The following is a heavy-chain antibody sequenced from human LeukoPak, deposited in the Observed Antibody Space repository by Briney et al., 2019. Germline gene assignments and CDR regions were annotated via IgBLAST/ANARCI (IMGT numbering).Heavy chain of an antibody. CDR3: ARGEELRSWIDPSYYFDY. CDR2: IYYSGST. CDR1: GGSISSYC. J-gene: IGHJ4*02. Sequence: PSETLSLTCTVSGGSISSYCCSWVRPPPGKGLEWIGYIYYSGSTNYTPSLKSRVTISVDPPKNQFSLKLSSVTAADTAVYYCARGEELRSWIDPSYYFDYWGQGTLVTVSS. V-gene: IGHV4-59*01. D-gene: IGHD3-3*01.